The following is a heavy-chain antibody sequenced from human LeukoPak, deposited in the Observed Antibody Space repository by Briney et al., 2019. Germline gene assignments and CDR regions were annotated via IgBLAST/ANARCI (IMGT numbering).Heavy chain of an antibody. J-gene: IGHJ4*02. Sequence: SVKVSCKASGYSVTGYYMQWVRQAPGQGREWVGWKHPDTGGPNYAQKFQGRVTMTTEPDIRTAYLQLTRLRSDATAVYYCASAHNTPSTSCWGKGNQVRVSS. D-gene: IGHD1-1*01. V-gene: IGHV1-2*02. CDR1: GYSVTGYY. CDR3: ASAHNTPSTSC. CDR2: KHPDTGGP.